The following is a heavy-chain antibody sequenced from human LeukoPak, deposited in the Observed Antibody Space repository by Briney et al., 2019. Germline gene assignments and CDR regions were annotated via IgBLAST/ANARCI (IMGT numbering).Heavy chain of an antibody. CDR3: VRIDYSNAFDI. J-gene: IGHJ3*02. CDR2: MNPKTGNT. Sequence: HGASVKVSCKASGYTFTNFDINWVRQATGQGLEWMGWMNPKTGNTGSAQKLQGRVTITGNTSISTAYMELSSLRSEDTAVYYCVRIDYSNAFDIWGQGTMVTVSS. CDR1: GYTFTNFD. V-gene: IGHV1-8*01. D-gene: IGHD4-11*01.